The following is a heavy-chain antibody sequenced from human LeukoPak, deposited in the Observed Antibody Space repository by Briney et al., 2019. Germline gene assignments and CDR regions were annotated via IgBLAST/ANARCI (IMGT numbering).Heavy chain of an antibody. V-gene: IGHV3-74*01. CDR3: VLRGAVAAADF. CDR1: GFTFSSYW. J-gene: IGHJ4*02. D-gene: IGHD6-19*01. Sequence: GGSLRLSCAASGFTFSSYWMHWVRQTPGKGLVWVSRINRDGRSTSYVDSVTGRFTISRDNAKNSLYLQMNSLRAEDTAVYYCVLRGAVAAADFWGQGTLVTVSS. CDR2: INRDGRST.